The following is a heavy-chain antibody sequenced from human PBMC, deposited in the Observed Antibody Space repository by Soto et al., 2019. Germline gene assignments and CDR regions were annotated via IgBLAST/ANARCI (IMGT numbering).Heavy chain of an antibody. CDR3: ASRVAAGTFDY. D-gene: IGHD6-13*01. Sequence: PGGSLRLSCAASGFIFSDYYMSWIRQAPGKGLEWVSYISSSSSYTNYADSVKGRFTISRDNAKNSLYLQMNSLRAEDTAVYYCASRVAAGTFDYWGQGTLVTVSS. CDR2: ISSSSSYT. J-gene: IGHJ4*02. CDR1: GFIFSDYY. V-gene: IGHV3-11*06.